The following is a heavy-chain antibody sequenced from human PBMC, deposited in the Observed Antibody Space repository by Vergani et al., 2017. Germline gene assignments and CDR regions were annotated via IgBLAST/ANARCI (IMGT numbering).Heavy chain of an antibody. CDR1: GFTFTGYY. J-gene: IGHJ4*02. CDR3: ARVGHVLDTQRHYGADY. Sequence: QVQLVESGGGVVQPGRSLRLSCAASGFTFTGYYMHWVRQAPGQGLEWMGWINPNSGGTNYAQKFQGRVTMTRDTSISTAYMELSRLRSDDTAVYYCARVGHVLDTQRHYGADYWGQGTLVTVSS. V-gene: IGHV1-2*02. D-gene: IGHD4-17*01. CDR2: INPNSGGT.